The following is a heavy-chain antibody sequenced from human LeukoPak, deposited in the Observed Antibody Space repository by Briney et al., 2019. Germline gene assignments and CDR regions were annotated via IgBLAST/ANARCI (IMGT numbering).Heavy chain of an antibody. J-gene: IGHJ4*02. CDR3: ARDPAFRYSYGISGDY. V-gene: IGHV3-48*03. Sequence: PGGSLRLSCAASGFTFSSFEMNWVRQAPGKGLEWVSYISSSGSTIYYADSVKGRFTISRDNAKNSLYLQMNSLRAEDTAVYYCARDPAFRYSYGISGDYWGQGTLVTVSS. CDR2: ISSSGSTI. CDR1: GFTFSSFE. D-gene: IGHD5-18*01.